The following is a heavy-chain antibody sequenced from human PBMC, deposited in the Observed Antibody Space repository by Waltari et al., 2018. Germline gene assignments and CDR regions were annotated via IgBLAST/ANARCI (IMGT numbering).Heavy chain of an antibody. V-gene: IGHV1-2*02. CDR2: INPNSSYT. CDR1: GYTLIDFY. Sequence: QAQLMQSGAEVRKPGASVKVSCKASGYTLIDFYLHWVRQAPGQGLEWWGWINPNSSYTKFAQKFQGRVSLTSDAAINTAYLELTSLRSDDTAVYYCARNYNYWGQGTPVIVSS. D-gene: IGHD1-7*01. J-gene: IGHJ4*02. CDR3: ARNYNY.